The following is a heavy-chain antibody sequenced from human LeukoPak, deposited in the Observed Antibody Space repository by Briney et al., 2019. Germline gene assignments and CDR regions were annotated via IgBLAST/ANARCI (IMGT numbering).Heavy chain of an antibody. CDR3: ARGPIYGGDWFDP. V-gene: IGHV1-46*01. D-gene: IGHD4-23*01. CDR1: GYTFTSYY. Sequence: ASVKVSCKASGYTFTSYYMHWVRQASGRGLEWMGIINPSGGSTSYAQKFQGRVTMTRDMSKSTVYMELSSLRSEDTAVYYCARGPIYGGDWFDPWGQGTLVTVSS. J-gene: IGHJ5*02. CDR2: INPSGGST.